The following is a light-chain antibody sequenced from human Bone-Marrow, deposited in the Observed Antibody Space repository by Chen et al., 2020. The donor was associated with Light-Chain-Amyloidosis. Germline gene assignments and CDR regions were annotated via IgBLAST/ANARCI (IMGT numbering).Light chain of an antibody. CDR2: DVI. CDR1: SSDVGGYNY. J-gene: IGLJ2*01. CDR3: GSYRSSTILL. V-gene: IGLV2-14*03. Sequence: QSALTQPASVSGSPGQSITISCTGTSSDVGGYNYVSWYQHHPGKAPKLMIYDVINRPSGVSNRFSGSKSGNTASLTISGLQAEDEADYYCGSYRSSTILLFGGGTKLTVL.